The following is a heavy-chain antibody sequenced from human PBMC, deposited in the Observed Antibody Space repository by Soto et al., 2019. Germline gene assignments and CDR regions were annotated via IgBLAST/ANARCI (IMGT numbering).Heavy chain of an antibody. Sequence: HPWGSLRLSGAASALSLGSSGISCIHQALRQWLEWTSSFSGSAGSAYYADSVKCRFPISRDNSKNTLYLQMRRLRAEDTAVYYCSSSLWPAGYYYYGMKVWGQGTTVTVS. CDR3: SSSLWPAGYYYYGMKV. CDR2: FSGSAGSA. CDR1: ALSLGSSG. D-gene: IGHD2-2*01. J-gene: IGHJ6*02. V-gene: IGHV3-23*01.